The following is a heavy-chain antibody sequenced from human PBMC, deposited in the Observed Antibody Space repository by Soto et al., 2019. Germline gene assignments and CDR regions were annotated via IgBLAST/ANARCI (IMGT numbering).Heavy chain of an antibody. J-gene: IGHJ5*02. D-gene: IGHD5-18*01. Sequence: GASVKVSCKASGYTFTGYYMHWVRQAPGQGLEWMGWINPNSGGTNYAQKFQGWVTMTRDTSTSTAYMELRSLRSDDTAVYYCARGGYSYGYWFDPWGQGTLVTVSS. CDR1: GYTFTGYY. CDR3: ARGGYSYGYWFDP. CDR2: INPNSGGT. V-gene: IGHV1-2*04.